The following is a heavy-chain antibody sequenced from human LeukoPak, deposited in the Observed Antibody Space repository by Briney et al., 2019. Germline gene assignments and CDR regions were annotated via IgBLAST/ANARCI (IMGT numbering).Heavy chain of an antibody. Sequence: GGSLRLSCAASGFTFSSYWMSWVRQAPGKGLEWVVNIKQDGSEKYYVDSVKRRFTISRDNAKSSLYLQMNSLRAEDTAVYYCARDLCSWIQLCPLDYWGQGTLVTVSS. J-gene: IGHJ4*02. V-gene: IGHV3-7*01. CDR1: GFTFSSYW. CDR3: ARDLCSWIQLCPLDY. CDR2: IKQDGSEK. D-gene: IGHD5-18*01.